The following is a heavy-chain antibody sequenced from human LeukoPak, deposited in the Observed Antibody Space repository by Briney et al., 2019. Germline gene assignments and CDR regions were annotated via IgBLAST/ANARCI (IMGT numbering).Heavy chain of an antibody. V-gene: IGHV4-34*01. J-gene: IGHJ5*02. D-gene: IGHD3-10*01. Sequence: SETLSLTCAVYGGSFSGYYWSWIRQPPGKGLEWIGEINHSGSTNYNPSLKSRVTISVDTSKNQFSLKLSSVTAADTAVYYCARGQNGSGSYFKNWFDPWGQGTLVTVYS. CDR2: INHSGST. CDR3: ARGQNGSGSYFKNWFDP. CDR1: GGSFSGYY.